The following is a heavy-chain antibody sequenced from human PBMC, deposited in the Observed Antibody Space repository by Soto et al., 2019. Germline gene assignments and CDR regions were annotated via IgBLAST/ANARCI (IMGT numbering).Heavy chain of an antibody. CDR1: GGSISSGGYY. D-gene: IGHD2-2*01. Sequence: QVQLQESGPGLVKPSQTLSLTCTVSGGSISSGGYYWSWIRQHPGKGLEWIGYIYYSGSTYYNPSLKSRVTISVDTSKNQFSLKLSSVTAADTAVYYCARSMGGYCSSTSCYEGDYGEADAAPYGMDVWGQGTTVTVSS. J-gene: IGHJ6*02. CDR2: IYYSGST. CDR3: ARSMGGYCSSTSCYEGDYGEADAAPYGMDV. V-gene: IGHV4-31*03.